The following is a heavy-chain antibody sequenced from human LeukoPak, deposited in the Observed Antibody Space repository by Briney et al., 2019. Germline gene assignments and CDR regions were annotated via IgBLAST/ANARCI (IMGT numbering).Heavy chain of an antibody. CDR1: GASISSYY. V-gene: IGHV4-59*01. D-gene: IGHD3-22*01. CDR3: ARGEYDSSGYWDWYFDL. CDR2: IFHSGST. J-gene: IGHJ2*01. Sequence: SETLSLTCTVSGASISSYYWTWIRQPPGKGLEWIGNIFHSGSTNYNPSLKSRVSISIEASKNQFSLRLSSVTAADTAVYYCARGEYDSSGYWDWYFDLWGRGTLVTVSS.